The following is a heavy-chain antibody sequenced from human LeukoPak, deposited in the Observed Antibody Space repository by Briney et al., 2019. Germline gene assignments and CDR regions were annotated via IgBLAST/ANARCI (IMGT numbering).Heavy chain of an antibody. CDR3: AKEYDSSGYTY. V-gene: IGHV3-23*01. D-gene: IGHD3-22*01. CDR2: ISGSGVGT. CDR1: GSTFGNYA. J-gene: IGHJ4*02. Sequence: GGSLRLSCAASGSTFGNYAMSWVRQAPGKGLEWVSAISGSGVGTHYADPEKGRFTISRDNSKKTLYLQMNSLRAEDTAVYYCAKEYDSSGYTYWGQGILVTVSS.